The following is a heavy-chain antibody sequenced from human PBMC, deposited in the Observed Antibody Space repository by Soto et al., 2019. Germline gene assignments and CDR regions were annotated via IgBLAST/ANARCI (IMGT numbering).Heavy chain of an antibody. V-gene: IGHV4-59*11. Sequence: SETLSLTCTVSGDSINNHYWGWIRQPPGRGLEWIGSTSYTGSTNYNPSLKSRVTISLDTSRNQFSLKLTSVTAADTAVYYCARDMRATILLVFYTNWFDPWRHRTLVTVSP. J-gene: IGHJ5*02. CDR3: ARDMRATILLVFYTNWFDP. CDR1: GDSINNHY. CDR2: TSYTGST. D-gene: IGHD5-12*01.